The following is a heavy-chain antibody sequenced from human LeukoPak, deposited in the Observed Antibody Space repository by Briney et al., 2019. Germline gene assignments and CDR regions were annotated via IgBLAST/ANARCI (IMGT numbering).Heavy chain of an antibody. CDR1: GFTFSSCA. J-gene: IGHJ4*02. Sequence: GGSLRLSCAASGFTFSSCAMSWVRQAQGKGLEWVGRIKRKTDGGTTDYATPVKGRFTISRDDSKNTLYLQMDSLKTEDTAMYYCTTESKLDGQFYYWGQGTLVTVSS. D-gene: IGHD5-24*01. V-gene: IGHV3-15*01. CDR3: TTESKLDGQFYY. CDR2: IKRKTDGGTT.